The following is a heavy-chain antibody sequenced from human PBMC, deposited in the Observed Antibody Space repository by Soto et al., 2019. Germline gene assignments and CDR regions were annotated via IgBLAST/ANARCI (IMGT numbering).Heavy chain of an antibody. CDR2: ISYDGSIK. Sequence: QVQLVESGGGVVQPGRSLRLSCAASGVSFSISAMHWVRQAPGKGLEWVAVISYDGSIKYYADSVKGRFTISRDNSKNTLYLQMNSLRADDTAVYYCARAEAVAGPDYFDYWGQGTLVTVSS. CDR3: ARAEAVAGPDYFDY. D-gene: IGHD6-19*01. V-gene: IGHV3-30-3*01. CDR1: GVSFSISA. J-gene: IGHJ4*02.